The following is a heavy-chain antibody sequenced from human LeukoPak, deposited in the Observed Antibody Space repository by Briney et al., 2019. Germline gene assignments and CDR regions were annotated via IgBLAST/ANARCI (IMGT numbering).Heavy chain of an antibody. J-gene: IGHJ4*02. V-gene: IGHV3-53*01. CDR2: IYSGGST. CDR1: GFTVSSNY. Sequence: PGGSLRLSCAASGFTVSSNYMSWVRQAPGKGLEWVSVIYSGGSTYYADSVKGRFTISRDNANNSLFLQMNSLRAEDTAVYYCARDQGVYTSNWFDYWGQGTLVTVSS. D-gene: IGHD6-13*01. CDR3: ARDQGVYTSNWFDY.